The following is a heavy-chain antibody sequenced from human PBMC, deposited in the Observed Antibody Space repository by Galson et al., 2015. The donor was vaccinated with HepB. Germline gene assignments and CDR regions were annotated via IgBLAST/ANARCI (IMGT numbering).Heavy chain of an antibody. Sequence: SLRLSCAASGFTVSSNYMSWVRQAPGKGLEWVSVIYSGGSTYYADSVKGRFTISRDNSKNTLYLQMNSLRAEDTAVYYCASGSRAGQMFYYYGMDVWGQGTTVTVSS. CDR2: IYSGGST. J-gene: IGHJ6*02. V-gene: IGHV3-53*01. D-gene: IGHD6-19*01. CDR3: ASGSRAGQMFYYYGMDV. CDR1: GFTVSSNY.